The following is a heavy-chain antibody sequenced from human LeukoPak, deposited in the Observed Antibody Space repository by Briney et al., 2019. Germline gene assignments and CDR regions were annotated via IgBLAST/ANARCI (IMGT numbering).Heavy chain of an antibody. CDR3: AKEGIAARYYYYYYMDV. CDR2: ISNDGSNK. J-gene: IGHJ6*03. CDR1: GFTFSSNG. Sequence: GGSLRLSCAASGFTFSSNGMYWVRQVPGKGLEWVALISNDGSNKYYVDSVKGRFTISRVNSENTLYLQMNGLRPEDTAVYYCAKEGIAARYYYYYYMDVWGKGTTVTVSS. V-gene: IGHV3-30*18. D-gene: IGHD6-6*01.